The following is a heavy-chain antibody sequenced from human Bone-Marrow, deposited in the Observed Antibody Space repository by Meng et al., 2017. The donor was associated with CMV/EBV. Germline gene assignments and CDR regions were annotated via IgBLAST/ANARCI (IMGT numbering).Heavy chain of an antibody. CDR1: GFTFDDYG. CDR2: INWNGGST. Sequence: GGSLRLSCAASGFTFDDYGMSWVRQAPGKGLEWVSGINWNGGSTGYADSVKGRFTISRDNAKNSLYLQMNSLRAEDTALYYCARGTYYYDSSGLNWFDPWVQGTLVTVSS. J-gene: IGHJ5*02. V-gene: IGHV3-20*04. D-gene: IGHD3-22*01. CDR3: ARGTYYYDSSGLNWFDP.